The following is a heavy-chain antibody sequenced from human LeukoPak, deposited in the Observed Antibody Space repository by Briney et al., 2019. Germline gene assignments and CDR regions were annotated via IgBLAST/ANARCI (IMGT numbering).Heavy chain of an antibody. D-gene: IGHD6-13*01. CDR1: GGSFSGYY. CDR2: INHSGST. V-gene: IGHV4-34*01. CDR3: ASTQGYGSIGHDKAAAGTGGGDY. Sequence: SETLSLTCAVYGGSFSGYYWSWIRQPPGKGLEWIGEINHSGSTNYNPSLKSRVTISVDTSKNQFSLKLSSVTAADTAAYYWASTQGYGSIGHDKAAAGTGGGDYWGQGTLVTVSS. J-gene: IGHJ4*02.